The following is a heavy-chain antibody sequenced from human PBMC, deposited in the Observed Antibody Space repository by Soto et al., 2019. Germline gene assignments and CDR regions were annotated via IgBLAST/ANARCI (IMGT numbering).Heavy chain of an antibody. J-gene: IGHJ6*02. D-gene: IGHD6-19*01. V-gene: IGHV1-8*01. CDR2: MNPNRGNT. Sequence: QVQLVQSGAAVKKPGASVKVSCTFTSYDINCVRQATGQGLEWMGWMNPNRGNTRYAPKSQGRVTMTRNTSKFTAYMELRSVRSEDTAVYYCARCNGSSDWRFSYYYMDVWGQGTTVTVSS. CDR1: FTSYD. CDR3: ARCNGSSDWRFSYYYMDV.